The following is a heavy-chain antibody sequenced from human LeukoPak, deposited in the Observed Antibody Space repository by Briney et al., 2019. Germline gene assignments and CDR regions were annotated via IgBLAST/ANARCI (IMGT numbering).Heavy chain of an antibody. V-gene: IGHV3-53*01. D-gene: IGHD3-22*01. J-gene: IGHJ3*01. CDR2: IYNDGRT. CDR1: GFTVSNKY. Sequence: TGGSLRLSCAASGFTVSNKYMTWVRQAPGKGLEWVSLIYNDGRTYYADSVKGRYTISRDNSKNTVYLQMSSLRVEDTAVYYCARGLFLSGYLDAFDLWGQGTVVTVSS. CDR3: ARGLFLSGYLDAFDL.